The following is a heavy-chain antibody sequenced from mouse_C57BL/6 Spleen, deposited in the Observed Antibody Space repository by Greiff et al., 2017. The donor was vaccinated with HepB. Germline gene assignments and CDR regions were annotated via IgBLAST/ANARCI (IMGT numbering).Heavy chain of an antibody. V-gene: IGHV7-3*01. J-gene: IGHJ4*01. D-gene: IGHD1-1*01. CDR1: GFTFTDYY. CDR3: ARSLYGSSYAMDY. CDR2: IRNKANGYTT. Sequence: EVQRVESGGGLVQPGGSLSLSCAASGFTFTDYYMSWVRQPPGKALEWLGFIRNKANGYTTEYSASLKCRFTISRDTSTSILYLQMNALRAEDRATDYCARSLYGSSYAMDYWGQGTSVTVSS.